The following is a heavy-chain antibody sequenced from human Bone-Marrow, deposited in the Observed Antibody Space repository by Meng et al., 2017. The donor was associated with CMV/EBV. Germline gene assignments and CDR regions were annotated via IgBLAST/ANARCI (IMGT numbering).Heavy chain of an antibody. CDR3: ARVAARPRGWFDP. CDR1: GGTFSSYA. D-gene: IGHD6-6*01. V-gene: IGHV1-2*02. Sequence: ASVKVSCKASGGTFSSYAISWVRQAPGQGLEWMGWINPNSGGTNYAQKFQGRVTMTRDTSISTAYMELSRLRSDDTAVYYCARVAARPRGWFDPWGQGTLVTVSS. CDR2: INPNSGGT. J-gene: IGHJ5*02.